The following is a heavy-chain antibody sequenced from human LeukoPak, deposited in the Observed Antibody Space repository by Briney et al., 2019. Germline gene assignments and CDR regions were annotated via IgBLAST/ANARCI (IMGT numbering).Heavy chain of an antibody. J-gene: IGHJ6*03. Sequence: GGSLRLSCAASGFTFSNYGMSWVRQAPGKGLEWVSSISGSGDSTYYADSVKGRFTISRDNSKNTLYLQMNSLRAEDTAVYYCAKDGDSSSYYYYYMDVWGKGTTVTVSS. CDR1: GFTFSNYG. V-gene: IGHV3-23*01. D-gene: IGHD6-6*01. CDR2: ISGSGDST. CDR3: AKDGDSSSYYYYYMDV.